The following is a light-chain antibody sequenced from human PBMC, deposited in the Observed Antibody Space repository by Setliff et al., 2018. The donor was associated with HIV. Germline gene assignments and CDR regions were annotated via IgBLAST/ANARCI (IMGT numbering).Light chain of an antibody. V-gene: IGLV2-14*01. CDR3: SSYAITNTLP. J-gene: IGLJ1*01. CDR2: EVT. CDR1: SSDVGGYNY. Sequence: QSVLVQPASVSGSPGQSITISCAGTSSDVGGYNYVSWYQQHPGKAPKLMIYEVTNRPSGISNRFSGSKSGNTASLTISGLQAEDEADYYCSSYAITNTLPFGTGTKV.